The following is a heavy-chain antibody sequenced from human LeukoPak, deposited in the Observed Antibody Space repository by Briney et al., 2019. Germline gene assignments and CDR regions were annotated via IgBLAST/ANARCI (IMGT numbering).Heavy chain of an antibody. CDR3: ARGNSGYDHYYYYYMDV. V-gene: IGHV4-4*02. CDR2: IYHSGST. CDR1: GGSISSSNW. Sequence: SETLSLTCAVSGGSISSSNWWSWVRQPPGKGLEWIGEIYHSGSTNYNPSPKSRVTISVDKSKNQFSLKLSSVTAADTAVYYCARGNSGYDHYYYYYMDVWGKGTTVTVSS. J-gene: IGHJ6*03. D-gene: IGHD5-12*01.